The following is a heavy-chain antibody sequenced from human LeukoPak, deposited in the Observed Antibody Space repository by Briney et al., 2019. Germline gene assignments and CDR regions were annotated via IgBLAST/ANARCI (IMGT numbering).Heavy chain of an antibody. J-gene: IGHJ5*02. CDR1: GVSISSSNSY. D-gene: IGHD3-3*01. V-gene: IGHV4-39*07. CDR3: ARVWMKNWFDP. CDR2: IYYSGNT. Sequence: PSETLSLTCTVSGVSISSSNSYWGWIRQPPGKGLEWIGSIYYSGNTYYNASLKSRVTISVDTSKNQFSLKLSSVTAADTAVYYCARVWMKNWFDPWGQGTLVTVSS.